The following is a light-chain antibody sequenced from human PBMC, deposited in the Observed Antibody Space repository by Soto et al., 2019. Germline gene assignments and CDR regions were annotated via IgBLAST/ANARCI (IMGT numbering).Light chain of an antibody. J-gene: IGKJ1*01. Sequence: EIVLTQSPGTLSLSPGERATLSFRASQSVKSRYLAWYQQKTGQAPRLLIYCTSSRATAILDRFSGSGSGTDFTLTISRLEPEDFAVYYCQQYGSSSWTFGQGTKVDIK. CDR3: QQYGSSSWT. V-gene: IGKV3-20*01. CDR2: CTS. CDR1: QSVKSRY.